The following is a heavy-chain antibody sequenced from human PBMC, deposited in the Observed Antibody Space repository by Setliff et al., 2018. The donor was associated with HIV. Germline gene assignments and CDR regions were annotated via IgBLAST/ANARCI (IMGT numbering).Heavy chain of an antibody. CDR2: IYYSGSA. D-gene: IGHD2-21*02. CDR1: GGSISSSSYY. CDR3: ARGGAFCGRDSCYYLDY. Sequence: ASETLSLTCTVSGGSISSSSYYWGWIRQPPGKGLEWIGYIYYSGSATYNPSLKSQASISVDTSRNEFSLKLSSVAAADTAVYFCARGGAFCGRDSCYYLDYWGQGNPVTVSS. J-gene: IGHJ4*02. V-gene: IGHV4-39*07.